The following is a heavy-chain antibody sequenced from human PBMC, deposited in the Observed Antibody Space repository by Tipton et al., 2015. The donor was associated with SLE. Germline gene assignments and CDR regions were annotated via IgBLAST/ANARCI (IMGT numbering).Heavy chain of an antibody. CDR3: ARSGNYDFWSGGYEYWFDP. D-gene: IGHD3-3*01. CDR1: GGSISSYY. Sequence: TLSLTCTVSGGSISSYYWSWIRQPPGKGLEGIGYIYYSGSTNYNPSLKSRVTISVDTSKNQFSLKLSSVTAADTAVYYCARSGNYDFWSGGYEYWFDPWGRGTLVTVSS. CDR2: IYYSGST. V-gene: IGHV4-59*01. J-gene: IGHJ5*02.